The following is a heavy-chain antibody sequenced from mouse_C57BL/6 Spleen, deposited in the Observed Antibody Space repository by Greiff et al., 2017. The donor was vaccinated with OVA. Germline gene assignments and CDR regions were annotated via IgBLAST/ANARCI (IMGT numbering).Heavy chain of an antibody. Sequence: VQLKESGPELVKPGASVKLSCKASGYSFTDYYMNWVKQSTGQSLEWIGVINPNYGTTSYNQKFKGKATMTVDQSSSTAYMQLNSLTSEDSAVYYCARSNSLRAMDYWGQGTSVTVSS. CDR2: INPNYGTT. CDR3: ARSNSLRAMDY. CDR1: GYSFTDYY. D-gene: IGHD3-1*01. J-gene: IGHJ4*01. V-gene: IGHV1-39*01.